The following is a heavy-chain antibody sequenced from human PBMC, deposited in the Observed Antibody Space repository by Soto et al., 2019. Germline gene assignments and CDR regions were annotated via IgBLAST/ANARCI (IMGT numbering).Heavy chain of an antibody. CDR3: AIIVPPNRWFDP. CDR1: GGSISSSNW. Sequence: SETLSLTCAVSGGSISSSNWWSWVRQPPGKGLEWIGEIYHSGSTNYNPSLKSRVTISVDKSKHQFSLKLSSVTAADTAVYYCAIIVPPNRWFDPWGQGTLVTVSS. V-gene: IGHV4-4*02. CDR2: IYHSGST. J-gene: IGHJ5*02. D-gene: IGHD2-2*01.